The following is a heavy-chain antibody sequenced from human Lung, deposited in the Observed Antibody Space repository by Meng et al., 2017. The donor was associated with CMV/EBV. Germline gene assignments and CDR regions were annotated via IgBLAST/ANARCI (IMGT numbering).Heavy chain of an antibody. CDR1: GFTFDDYT. CDR3: AKAGHVDTSSGMDV. Sequence: GEXXTVSCAASGFTFDDYTMHWVRQAPGKGLEWVSLISWDGGSTYYADSVKGRFTSSRDNSKNSLYLQMNSLRTEDTALYYCAKAGHVDTSSGMDVWGQGTTVTVSS. CDR2: ISWDGGST. V-gene: IGHV3-43*01. J-gene: IGHJ6*02. D-gene: IGHD5-18*01.